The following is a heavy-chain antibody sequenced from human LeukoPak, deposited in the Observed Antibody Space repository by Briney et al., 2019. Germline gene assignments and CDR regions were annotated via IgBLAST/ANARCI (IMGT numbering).Heavy chain of an antibody. CDR1: VYTFTGYY. CDR2: INPNSGDT. V-gene: IGHV1-2*02. J-gene: IGHJ4*02. CDR3: ARPAFDYGSGSYYINY. D-gene: IGHD3-10*01. Sequence: VASVKVSCKASVYTFTGYYMHWVRQAPGQGLEWMGWINPNSGDTNYAQKFQGRVTMTRDTPISTAYMELSRLRSDDTAVYYCARPAFDYGSGSYYINYWGQGTLVTVSS.